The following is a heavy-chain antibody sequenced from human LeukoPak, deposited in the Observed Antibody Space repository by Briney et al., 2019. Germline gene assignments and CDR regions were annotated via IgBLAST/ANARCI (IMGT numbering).Heavy chain of an antibody. Sequence: SETPSLTCTVSGGSISSGGYYWSWIRQHPGKGLEWIGYIYYSGSTYYNPSLKSRVTISVDTSKNQFSLKLSSVTAADTAVYYCARAGSSSLYGMDVWGQGTTVTVSS. V-gene: IGHV4-31*03. CDR1: GGSISSGGYY. J-gene: IGHJ6*02. CDR2: IYYSGST. D-gene: IGHD6-13*01. CDR3: ARAGSSSLYGMDV.